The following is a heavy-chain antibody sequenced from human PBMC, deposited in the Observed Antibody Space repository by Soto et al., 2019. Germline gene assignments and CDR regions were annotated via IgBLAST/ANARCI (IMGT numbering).Heavy chain of an antibody. Sequence: GASVRVSCKASGYTFTGYDMHWVRQARGQRLEWIGWIVVGSGNTNYAQKFQERVTITRDMSTSTAYMELSSLRSEDTAVYYCAADPSYYYYYGMDVWGQGTTVTVSS. CDR2: IVVGSGNT. CDR1: GYTFTGYD. CDR3: AADPSYYYYYGMDV. J-gene: IGHJ6*02. V-gene: IGHV1-58*02.